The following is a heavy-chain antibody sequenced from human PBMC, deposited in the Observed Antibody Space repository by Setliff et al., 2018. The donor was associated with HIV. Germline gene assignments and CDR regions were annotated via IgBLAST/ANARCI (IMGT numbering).Heavy chain of an antibody. CDR2: AYHSGRA. CDR3: AHSLLGAPMIDY. Sequence: SETLSLTCAVSGYSISSGYSWGWVRQPPGKGLVWIGNAYHSGRAFYNPSLESRVTMSIDSSKNLFSLRLDSVTAADSAFYFCAHSLLGAPMIDYWGQGMLVTVSS. D-gene: IGHD3-16*01. CDR1: GYSISSGYS. J-gene: IGHJ4*02. V-gene: IGHV4-38-2*01.